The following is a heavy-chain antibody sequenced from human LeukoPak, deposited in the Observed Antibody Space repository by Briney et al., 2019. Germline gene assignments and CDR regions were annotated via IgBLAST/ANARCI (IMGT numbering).Heavy chain of an antibody. CDR2: ISYDGNNK. CDR1: GFTFSSYG. Sequence: GGSLRLSCAASGFTFSSYGMQWVRQAPGKGLEWVGVISYDGNNKYYADSVKGRFTISRDNSKNTLDLQMNSLRVEDTAMYYCASTTMAIPGDYWGQGTLVTVSS. CDR3: ASTTMAIPGDY. V-gene: IGHV3-33*01. J-gene: IGHJ4*02. D-gene: IGHD5-18*01.